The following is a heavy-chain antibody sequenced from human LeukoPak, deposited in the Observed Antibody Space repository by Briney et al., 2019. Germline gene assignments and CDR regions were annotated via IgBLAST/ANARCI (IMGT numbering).Heavy chain of an antibody. CDR1: GGTFSSYA. CDR3: ARSTGYSSSWYAFDY. CDR2: IIPIFGTA. Sequence: WASVKVSCKASGGTFSSYAISWVRQAPGQGLEWMGGIIPIFGTANYAQKFQGRVTVTADESTSTAYMELSSLRSEDTAVYYCARSTGYSSSWYAFDYWGQGTLVTVSS. V-gene: IGHV1-69*13. J-gene: IGHJ4*02. D-gene: IGHD6-13*01.